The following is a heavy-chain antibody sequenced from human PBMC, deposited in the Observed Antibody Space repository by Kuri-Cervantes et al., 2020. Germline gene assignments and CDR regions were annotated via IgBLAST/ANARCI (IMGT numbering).Heavy chain of an antibody. CDR3: ARDIGLEPEGLDY. D-gene: IGHD1-1*01. V-gene: IGHV3-43D*04. CDR1: GFTFDDYA. J-gene: IGHJ4*02. CDR2: ISWDGGST. Sequence: GESLKISCAASGFTFDDYAMHWVRQAPGKGLEWVSLISWDGGSTYYADSVKGRFTISRDNSKNSLYLQMNSLRAEDTAMYYCARDIGLEPEGLDYWGQGTLVTVSS.